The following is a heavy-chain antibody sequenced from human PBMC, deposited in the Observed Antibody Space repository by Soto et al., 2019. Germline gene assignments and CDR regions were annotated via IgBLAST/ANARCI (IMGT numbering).Heavy chain of an antibody. Sequence: QVQLQQWGAGLLKPSETLSLTCAVYDGSFSGYYWSWIRQPPGKGLAWIGEINHSGSTNYNPSLKSRVTISVDTSKNHFSLKLSSVTAADTAVYYCARGEVGAPGWFDPWGQGTLVTVSS. CDR2: INHSGST. CDR3: ARGEVGAPGWFDP. J-gene: IGHJ5*02. CDR1: DGSFSGYY. V-gene: IGHV4-34*01. D-gene: IGHD1-26*01.